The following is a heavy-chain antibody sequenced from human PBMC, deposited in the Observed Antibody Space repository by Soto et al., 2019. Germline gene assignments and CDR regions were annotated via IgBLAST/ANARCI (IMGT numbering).Heavy chain of an antibody. D-gene: IGHD6-6*01. V-gene: IGHV4-39*01. Sequence: SETLSLTCTVSGGSISSYYWSWIRQPPGKGPEWIGTIHYSGSTYYKPSLRSRVTISLDTSKNQFSLKVSSVTAADTAVYYCASQLDLYNWLDPWGQGTLVTVSS. CDR3: ASQLDLYNWLDP. CDR1: GGSISSYY. CDR2: IHYSGST. J-gene: IGHJ5*02.